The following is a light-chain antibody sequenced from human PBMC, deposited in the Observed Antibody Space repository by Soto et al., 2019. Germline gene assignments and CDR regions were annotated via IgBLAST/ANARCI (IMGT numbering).Light chain of an antibody. Sequence: QSDLTQPASVSGSPGQSITISCTGASSDVGTYNLVSWYQQHPGKAPKLLIYEGNKRPSGISNRFSGSKSGDTASLTISGLQAEDEADYYCCPYVGSGIFYVFGTGTKLTVL. CDR2: EGN. CDR3: CPYVGSGIFYV. V-gene: IGLV2-23*03. CDR1: SSDVGTYNL. J-gene: IGLJ1*01.